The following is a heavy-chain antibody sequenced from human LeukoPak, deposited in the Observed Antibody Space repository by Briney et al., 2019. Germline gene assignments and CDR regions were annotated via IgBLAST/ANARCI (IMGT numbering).Heavy chain of an antibody. CDR1: GGSISCGSYY. J-gene: IGHJ2*01. CDR3: ARGGFVYGPAAMGAQGWYFDL. D-gene: IGHD2-2*01. V-gene: IGHV4-61*02. Sequence: SETLSLTCTVCGGSISCGSYYWRWIRQPGGKGLEWIGRIYTSGSTNYNPSLKSRVTISVDTSKNQFSLKLSSVTAADTAVYSGARGGFVYGPAAMGAQGWYFDLGRRGTLITVS. CDR2: IYTSGST.